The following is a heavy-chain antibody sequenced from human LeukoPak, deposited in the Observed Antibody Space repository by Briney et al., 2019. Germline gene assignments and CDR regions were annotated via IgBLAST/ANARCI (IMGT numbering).Heavy chain of an antibody. V-gene: IGHV1-8*01. CDR2: MNPNSGNT. J-gene: IGHJ6*03. CDR1: GYTFTSYD. Sequence: ASVKVSCKASGYTFTSYDINWVRQATGQGLEWMGWMNPNSGNTGYAQKFQGRVTITTDESTSTAYMELSSLRSEDTAVYYCARAAKEGYDILTGYYPNYYYMDVWGKGTTVTVSS. D-gene: IGHD3-9*01. CDR3: ARAAKEGYDILTGYYPNYYYMDV.